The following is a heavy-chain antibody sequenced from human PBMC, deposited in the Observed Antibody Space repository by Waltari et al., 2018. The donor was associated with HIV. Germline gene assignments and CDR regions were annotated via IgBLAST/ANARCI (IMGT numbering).Heavy chain of an antibody. J-gene: IGHJ6*02. CDR2: LDPEDGET. V-gene: IGHV1-24*01. CDR3: ATEPTGDGDYYYYGMDV. Sequence: QVQLVQSGAEVKKPGASVKVSCKVSGYTLTELSMHWVRQAPGKGLEWMGGLDPEDGETIYAQKFQGRVTMTEHTSTDTAYIELSSLRSEDTAVYYCATEPTGDGDYYYYGMDVWCQGTTVTVSS. D-gene: IGHD4-17*01. CDR1: GYTLTELS.